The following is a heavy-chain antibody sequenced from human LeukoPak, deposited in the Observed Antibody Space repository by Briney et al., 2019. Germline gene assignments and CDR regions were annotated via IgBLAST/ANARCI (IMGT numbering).Heavy chain of an antibody. J-gene: IGHJ4*02. CDR1: GFTLSSYA. Sequence: GGSLRPSCVASGFTLSSYAVSWVRQAPGKGLQWVSSLGISGDYAWYAGSVKGRFTISRDNSKNTLYLQMNSLRAEDTAVYYCARQHYYDSGDFDYWGQGTLVTVPS. D-gene: IGHD3-22*01. CDR3: ARQHYYDSGDFDY. CDR2: LGISGDYA. V-gene: IGHV3-23*01.